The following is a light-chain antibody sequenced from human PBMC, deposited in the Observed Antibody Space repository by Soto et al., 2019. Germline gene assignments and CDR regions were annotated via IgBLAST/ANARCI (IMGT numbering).Light chain of an antibody. Sequence: DIVMTQCPDSLAVSLGERSTINCKSSQSVLYSSNNKNYLAWYQQKPGQPPKLLIYWASTRESGVPDRFSGSGSGTDFTLTISSLQAEDVAVYYCQQYYSTRTFGQGTKVDIK. CDR3: QQYYSTRT. V-gene: IGKV4-1*01. J-gene: IGKJ1*01. CDR1: QSVLYSSNNKNY. CDR2: WAS.